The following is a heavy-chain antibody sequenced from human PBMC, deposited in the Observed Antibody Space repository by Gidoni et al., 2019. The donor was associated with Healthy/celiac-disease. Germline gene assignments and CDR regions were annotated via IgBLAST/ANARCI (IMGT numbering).Heavy chain of an antibody. CDR1: GFTFGDYA. D-gene: IGHD3-22*01. J-gene: IGHJ4*02. CDR2: IRSKAYGGTT. Sequence: EVQLVESGGGLVQPGRSLRLSCTASGFTFGDYAMSWVRQAPGKGLEWVGFIRSKAYGGTTEYAASVKGRFTISRDDSKSIAYLQMNSLKTEDTAVYYCTRDLTMIVVVRSFDYWGQGTLVTVSS. V-gene: IGHV3-49*04. CDR3: TRDLTMIVVVRSFDY.